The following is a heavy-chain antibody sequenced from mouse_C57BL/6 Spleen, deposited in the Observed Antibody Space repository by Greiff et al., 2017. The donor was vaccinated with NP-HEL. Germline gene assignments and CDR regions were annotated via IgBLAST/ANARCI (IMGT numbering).Heavy chain of an antibody. Sequence: DVQLQESGPGMVKPSQSLSLTCTVTGYSITSGYDWHWIRHFPGNKLEWMGYISYSGSTNYNPSLKSRISITHDTSKNHFFLKLNSVTTEDTATYYCARETTVVGGYFDVWGTGTTVTVSS. CDR3: ARETTVVGGYFDV. J-gene: IGHJ1*03. D-gene: IGHD1-1*01. CDR1: GYSITSGYD. V-gene: IGHV3-1*01. CDR2: ISYSGST.